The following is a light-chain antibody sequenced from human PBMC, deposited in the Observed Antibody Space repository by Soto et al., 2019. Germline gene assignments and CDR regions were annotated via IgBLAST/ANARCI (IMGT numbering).Light chain of an antibody. V-gene: IGLV2-14*01. CDR3: SSYTSSSTEI. CDR2: DVS. CDR1: SSDVGGYNY. J-gene: IGLJ1*01. Sequence: NQPASGFGSPGQSITISRTGNSSDVGGYNYVSWYQQHPGKAPKLMIYDVSNRPSGVSNRFSGSKSGNTASLTISGLQAEDEADYYCSSYTSSSTEIFGTGTKVTVL.